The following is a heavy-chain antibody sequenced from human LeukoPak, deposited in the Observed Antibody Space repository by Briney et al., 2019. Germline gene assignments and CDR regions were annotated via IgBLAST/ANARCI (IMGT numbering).Heavy chain of an antibody. CDR1: GGSISSSSYS. CDR2: IYYSGST. J-gene: IGHJ4*02. D-gene: IGHD3-3*01. Sequence: SETLSLTCTVSGGSISSSSYSWGWIRQPPGKGLEWIGNIYYSGSTYYNPSLKSRVTISVDTSKNQFSLKLSSVSAADTAVYYCARLTSGYYRDYWGQGTLVTVSS. CDR3: ARLTSGYYRDY. V-gene: IGHV4-39*01.